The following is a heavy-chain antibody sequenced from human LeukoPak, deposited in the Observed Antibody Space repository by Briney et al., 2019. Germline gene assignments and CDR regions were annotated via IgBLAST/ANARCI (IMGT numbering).Heavy chain of an antibody. CDR2: ISWNSGSI. Sequence: GRSLRLSCAASGFTFDDYAVHWVRQAPGKGLEWVSGISWNSGSIGYADSVKGRFTISRDNAKNSLYLQMNSLRAEDTALYYCAKDTRAVAGGGFDYWGQGTLVTVSS. CDR3: AKDTRAVAGGGFDY. J-gene: IGHJ4*02. CDR1: GFTFDDYA. V-gene: IGHV3-9*01. D-gene: IGHD6-19*01.